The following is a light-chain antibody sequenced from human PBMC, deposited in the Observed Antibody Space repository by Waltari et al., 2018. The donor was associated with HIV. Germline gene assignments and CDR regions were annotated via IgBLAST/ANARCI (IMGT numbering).Light chain of an antibody. V-gene: IGLV2-11*01. CDR1: SSDVGGYNY. CDR3: CSYAGSHILV. CDR2: DVS. J-gene: IGLJ3*02. Sequence: QSALTQPRSVSGSPGQSVTISCTGTSSDVGGYNYVSWHQLQPGEAPKLMIYDVSKRPSGVPDRFAGSKSGNTASLTISGLQAEDEADYHCCSYAGSHILVFGGGTKLTVL.